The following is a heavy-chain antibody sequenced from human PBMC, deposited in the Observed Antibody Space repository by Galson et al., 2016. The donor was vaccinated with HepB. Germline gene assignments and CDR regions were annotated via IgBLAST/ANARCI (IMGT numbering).Heavy chain of an antibody. CDR3: AKSTLGVTLESYDYGMDA. CDR2: IRGSGGGI. CDR1: GFIFSTYA. D-gene: IGHD2-21*02. J-gene: IGHJ6*02. V-gene: IGHV3-23*01. Sequence: SLRLSCAGSGFIFSTYAMNWVRQAPGKGLEWVSSIRGSGGGIDYADSVKGRFTISRDNSKNTLYLQMKSLRAEDTAVYYCAKSTLGVTLESYDYGMDAWGQGTTVTVSS.